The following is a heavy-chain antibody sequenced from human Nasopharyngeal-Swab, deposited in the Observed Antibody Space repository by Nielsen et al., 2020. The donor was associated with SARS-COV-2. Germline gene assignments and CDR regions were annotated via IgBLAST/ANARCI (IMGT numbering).Heavy chain of an antibody. D-gene: IGHD2-21*02. Sequence: GESLKISCAASGFTFSSYSMNWVRQAPGKGLEWVSSISSRSSYIYYADSVKGRFTISRDNAKNSLYLQMNSLRAEDTAVYYCARDPGDSNFDYWGQGTLVTVSS. CDR2: ISSRSSYI. CDR1: GFTFSSYS. CDR3: ARDPGDSNFDY. J-gene: IGHJ4*02. V-gene: IGHV3-21*01.